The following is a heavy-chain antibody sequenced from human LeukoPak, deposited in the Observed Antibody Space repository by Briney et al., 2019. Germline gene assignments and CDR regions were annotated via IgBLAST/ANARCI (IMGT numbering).Heavy chain of an antibody. CDR3: ARVIIGTTNFDI. CDR1: GDSINNYY. J-gene: IGHJ3*02. D-gene: IGHD1-7*01. CDR2: IHYSGGT. Sequence: SETLSLTCTVSGDSINNYYWSWIRQPPGKRLEWIGYIHYSGGTNYNPSLKSRVTISVDTSKNQFSLKLSSVTAADTAVYYCARVIIGTTNFDIWGQGTMVTVSS. V-gene: IGHV4-59*01.